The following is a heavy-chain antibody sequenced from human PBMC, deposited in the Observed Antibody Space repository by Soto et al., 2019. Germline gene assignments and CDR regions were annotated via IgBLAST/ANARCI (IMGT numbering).Heavy chain of an antibody. CDR2: INHSGST. D-gene: IGHD5-18*01. J-gene: IGHJ6*02. CDR1: GGSFSGYY. V-gene: IGHV4-34*01. CDR3: ARGEDTAMGSYYYYGMDV. Sequence: SETLSLTCAVYGGSFSGYYWIWIRQPPGKGLEWIGEINHSGSTNYNPSLKSRVTISVDTSKNQFSLKLSSVTAADTAVYYCARGEDTAMGSYYYYGMDVWGQGTTVTVSS.